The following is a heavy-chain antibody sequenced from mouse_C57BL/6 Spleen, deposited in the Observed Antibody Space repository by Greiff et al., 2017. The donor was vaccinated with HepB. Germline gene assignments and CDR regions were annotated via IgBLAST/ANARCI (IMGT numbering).Heavy chain of an antibody. Sequence: QVHVKQPGAELVKPGASVKMSCKASGYTFTSYWITWVKQRPGQGLEWIGDIYPGSGSTNYNEKFKSKATLTVDTSSSTAYMQLSSLTSEDSAVYYCARYHYYGSPWFAYWGQGTLVTVSA. J-gene: IGHJ3*01. CDR2: IYPGSGST. CDR1: GYTFTSYW. CDR3: ARYHYYGSPWFAY. V-gene: IGHV1-55*01. D-gene: IGHD1-1*01.